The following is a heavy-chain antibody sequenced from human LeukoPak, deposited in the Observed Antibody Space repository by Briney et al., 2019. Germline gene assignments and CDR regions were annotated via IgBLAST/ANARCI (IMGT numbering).Heavy chain of an antibody. Sequence: SETLSLTCTVSGGSISSYYWSWIRQPAGKGLEWIGRIYTSGSTNYNPSLKSRVTMSVDTSKNQFSLKLSSVTAADTAVYYCARDHYYGSGSSDWFDPWGQGTLVIVSS. CDR2: IYTSGST. J-gene: IGHJ5*02. CDR3: ARDHYYGSGSSDWFDP. D-gene: IGHD3-10*01. CDR1: GGSISSYY. V-gene: IGHV4-4*07.